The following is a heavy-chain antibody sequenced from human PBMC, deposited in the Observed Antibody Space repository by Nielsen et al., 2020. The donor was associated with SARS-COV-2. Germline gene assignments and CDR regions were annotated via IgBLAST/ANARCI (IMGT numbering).Heavy chain of an antibody. CDR2: ISGSGGST. V-gene: IGHV3-23*01. D-gene: IGHD6-19*01. CDR1: GFTFSSYA. J-gene: IGHJ4*02. CDR3: AKVSAGAVAGTFDY. Sequence: GESLKISCAASGFTFSSYAMSWVRQAPGKGLEWVSAISGSGGSTYYADSVKGRFTISRDNSKNTLYLQMNSLRAEDTAVYYCAKVSAGAVAGTFDYWGQGTLVTVSS.